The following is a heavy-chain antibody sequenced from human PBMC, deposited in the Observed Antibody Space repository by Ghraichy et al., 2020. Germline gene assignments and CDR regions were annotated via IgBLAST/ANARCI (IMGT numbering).Heavy chain of an antibody. CDR3: ASTYYYDSSGYSIFDY. J-gene: IGHJ4*02. D-gene: IGHD3-22*01. CDR2: IYYSGST. Sequence: ESLNISCTVSGGSISSSSYYWGWIRQPPGKGLEWIGSIYYSGSTYYNPSLKSRVTISVDTSKNQFSLKLSSVTAADTAVYYCASTYYYDSSGYSIFDYWGQGTLVTVSS. CDR1: GGSISSSSYY. V-gene: IGHV4-39*01.